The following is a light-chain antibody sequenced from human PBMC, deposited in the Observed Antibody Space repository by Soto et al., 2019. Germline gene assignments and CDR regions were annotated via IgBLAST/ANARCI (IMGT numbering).Light chain of an antibody. CDR2: EVS. CDR1: SSDVGGYSH. J-gene: IGLJ3*02. CDR3: CSYAGGTSWV. Sequence: QSVLTQPRSVSGSPGQSVTISCTGSSSDVGGYSHVSWFQQHPGKAPKLMIYEVSERPSGVSDRFSGSKSDNTASLTISGLQAEDEADYYCCSYAGGTSWVFGGGTKLTVL. V-gene: IGLV2-11*01.